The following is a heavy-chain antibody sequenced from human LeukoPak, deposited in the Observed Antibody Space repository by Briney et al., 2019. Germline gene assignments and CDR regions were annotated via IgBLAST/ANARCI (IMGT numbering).Heavy chain of an antibody. Sequence: ASVKVSCKASGGTFTNYAFNWVRQAPGQGLEWMGRIIPIFDSAHYAQRFQGRITITTDESSTTAYMTLSSLTSDDTAVYYCASQDASIYSESSTSPTYSDWGQGTLVTVCS. J-gene: IGHJ4*02. CDR3: ASQDASIYSESSTSPTYSD. D-gene: IGHD3-22*01. V-gene: IGHV1-69*05. CDR2: IIPIFDSA. CDR1: GGTFTNYA.